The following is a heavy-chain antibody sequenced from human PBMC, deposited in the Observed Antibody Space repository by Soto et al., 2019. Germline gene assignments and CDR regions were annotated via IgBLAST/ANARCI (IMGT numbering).Heavy chain of an antibody. D-gene: IGHD3-22*01. CDR2: IYTSGST. CDR3: ARDLGITMIGTGFDY. CDR1: GGSISSYY. Sequence: XATLSLTCTVSGGSISSYYWSWIRQPAGKGLEWIGRIYTSGSTNYNPSLKSRVTMSVDTSKNQFSLKLSSVTAADTAVYYCARDLGITMIGTGFDYWGQGTLVTVSS. V-gene: IGHV4-4*07. J-gene: IGHJ4*02.